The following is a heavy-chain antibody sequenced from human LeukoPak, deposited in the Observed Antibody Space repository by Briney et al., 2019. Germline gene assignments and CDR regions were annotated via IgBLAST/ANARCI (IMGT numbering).Heavy chain of an antibody. CDR3: ARYSSSSVPFDY. CDR1: GGSISSSNFY. Sequence: SETLSLTCTVSGGSISSSNFYWGWIRQPPGKGLEWIGSIYYSGSTYYNPSLKSRVTISVDTSKNQFSLKLSSVTAADTAVYYCARYSSSSVPFDYWGQGTLVTVSS. D-gene: IGHD6-6*01. CDR2: IYYSGST. V-gene: IGHV4-39*07. J-gene: IGHJ4*02.